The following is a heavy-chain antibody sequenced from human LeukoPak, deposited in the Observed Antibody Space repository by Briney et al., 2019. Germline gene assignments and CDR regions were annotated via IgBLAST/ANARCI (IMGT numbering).Heavy chain of an antibody. D-gene: IGHD6-19*01. J-gene: IGHJ3*02. CDR3: ARVGSSGWYWSGVAFDI. CDR2: IYYGGST. CDR1: GGSISSYY. V-gene: IGHV4-59*01. Sequence: SETLSLTCTVSGGSISSYYWSWIRQPPGKGLEWIGYIYYGGSTSYNPSLKSRITISVDTSKNQFSLKLSSVTAADTAVYYCARVGSSGWYWSGVAFDIWGQGTMVTVSS.